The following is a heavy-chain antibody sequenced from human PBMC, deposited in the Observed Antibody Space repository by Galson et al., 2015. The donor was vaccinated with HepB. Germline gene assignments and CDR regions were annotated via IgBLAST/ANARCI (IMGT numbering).Heavy chain of an antibody. Sequence: SLRLSCAASGFTFSSYAMSWVRQAPGKGLEWVSAISGSGGSTYYADSVKGRFTFSRDNSKSALYLQMNSLRAEDTAVYYCARDGAQWLAQYYFDYWGQGALVTVSS. CDR1: GFTFSSYA. J-gene: IGHJ4*02. CDR2: ISGSGGST. V-gene: IGHV3-23*01. CDR3: ARDGAQWLAQYYFDY. D-gene: IGHD6-19*01.